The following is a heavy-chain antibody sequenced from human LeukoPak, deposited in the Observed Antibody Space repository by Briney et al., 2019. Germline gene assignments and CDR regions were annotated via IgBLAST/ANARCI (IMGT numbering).Heavy chain of an antibody. Sequence: GGSLRLSCAASGFTFSSHWMSWVRQAPGKGLEWVANIKQDGSEKYYVDSVKGRFTISRGNAKNSLYLQMNSLRAEDTAVYYCARLIGGAIKNWGQGTLVTVSS. CDR2: IKQDGSEK. CDR1: GFTFSSHW. J-gene: IGHJ4*02. V-gene: IGHV3-7*01. D-gene: IGHD1-26*01. CDR3: ARLIGGAIKN.